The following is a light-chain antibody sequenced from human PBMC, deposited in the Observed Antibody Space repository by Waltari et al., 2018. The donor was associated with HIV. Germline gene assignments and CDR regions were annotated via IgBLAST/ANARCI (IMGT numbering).Light chain of an antibody. CDR1: SSDVGGENL. V-gene: IGLV2-23*01. J-gene: IGLJ1*01. Sequence: QSALTQPASVPGSPGPSITITCTGPSSDVGGENLVSWYTKHPGKDPKLMIYEGSKRPSGVSNRFSGSKSGNTASLTISGLQAEDEADYYCCSYAGSSTSYVFGTGTKVTVL. CDR2: EGS. CDR3: CSYAGSSTSYV.